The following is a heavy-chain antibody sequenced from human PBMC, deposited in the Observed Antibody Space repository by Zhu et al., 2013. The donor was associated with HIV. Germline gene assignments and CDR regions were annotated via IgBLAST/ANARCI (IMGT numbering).Heavy chain of an antibody. Sequence: TFTNYGISWVRQAPGQGLEWMGWISAYNGNTNYAQKLQGRLTMTTETSTSTAYLELRSLRSDDTAVYYCARNGAMGSSPMWLDPWGQGTLVTVSS. J-gene: IGHJ5*02. D-gene: IGHD6-13*01. V-gene: IGHV1-18*01. CDR3: ARNGAMGSSPMWLDP. CDR2: ISAYNGNT. CDR1: TFTNYG.